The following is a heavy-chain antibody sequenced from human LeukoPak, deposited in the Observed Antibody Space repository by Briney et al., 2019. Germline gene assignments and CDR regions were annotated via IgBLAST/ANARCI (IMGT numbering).Heavy chain of an antibody. CDR2: IHGGGGGA. J-gene: IGHJ3*02. Sequence: PGGSLRLSCAASGFTFSNYAMSWVRQAPGKGLEWVSGIHGGGGGAYYAGSVKGRLTISRDNSKSTLFLQMNSLRAEDTAVYYCAKGAISTNGMWDAFDIWGQGTMVTVSS. V-gene: IGHV3-23*01. CDR1: GFTFSNYA. CDR3: AKGAISTNGMWDAFDI. D-gene: IGHD2-21*01.